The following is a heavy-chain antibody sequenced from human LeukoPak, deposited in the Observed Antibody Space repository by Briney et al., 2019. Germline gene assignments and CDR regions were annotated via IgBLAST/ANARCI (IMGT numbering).Heavy chain of an antibody. CDR1: GFTFSSYS. J-gene: IGHJ6*04. CDR2: ISSSSSYI. Sequence: PGGSLRLSCAASGFTFSSYSMNWVRQAPGKGLEWVSSISSSSSYIYYADSVKGRFTISRDNAKNSLYLQMNSLRAEDTAVYYCVRGSNGWSGMDVWGKGTTVSVSS. CDR3: VRGSNGWSGMDV. D-gene: IGHD6-19*01. V-gene: IGHV3-21*01.